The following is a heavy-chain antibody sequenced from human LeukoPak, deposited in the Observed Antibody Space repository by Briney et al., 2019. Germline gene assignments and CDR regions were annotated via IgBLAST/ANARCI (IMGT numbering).Heavy chain of an antibody. CDR2: ISSTGSTK. CDR3: ARTAREFNYDHKWFDL. CDR1: GLRFSDSY. D-gene: IGHD3-16*01. J-gene: IGHJ5*02. V-gene: IGHV3-11*01. Sequence: PGGSLRLSCAASGLRFSDSYMSWIRQAPGKGLEWISYISSTGSTKYYADSVKGRFTISRDNAKNSVFLQMNSLRVDDTAVYYCARTAREFNYDHKWFDLWGQGTLVTVSS.